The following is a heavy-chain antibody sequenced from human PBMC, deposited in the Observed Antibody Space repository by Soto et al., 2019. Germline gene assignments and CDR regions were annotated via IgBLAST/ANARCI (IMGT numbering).Heavy chain of an antibody. CDR1: GMNFGGYW. V-gene: IGHV3-74*01. D-gene: IGHD6-6*01. CDR3: ATLSARVDF. Sequence: EVYLVESGGKLIQPGGSLRLSCEASGMNFGGYWMHWVRQAPGKGLVWVSEINTDGTSTNYADSLKGRFTISRDNARDTLYLQMNSLSVEGTAVYYCATLSARVDFWGQGTLVTVSS. CDR2: INTDGTST. J-gene: IGHJ4*02.